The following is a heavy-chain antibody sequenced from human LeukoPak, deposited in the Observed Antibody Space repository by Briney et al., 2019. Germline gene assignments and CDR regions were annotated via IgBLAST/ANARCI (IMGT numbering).Heavy chain of an antibody. CDR3: ASASGY. D-gene: IGHD6-19*01. CDR2: IYTTGGT. V-gene: IGHV4-4*07. CDR1: GDSISSDY. J-gene: IGHJ4*02. Sequence: PSETLSLTCSVSGDSISSDYWSWIRQLAGKGLEWIGRIYTTGGTNYNPSLKSRVTMSVGMSKNQFSLKLSSVTAADTAVYYCASASGYWGQGTLVTVSS.